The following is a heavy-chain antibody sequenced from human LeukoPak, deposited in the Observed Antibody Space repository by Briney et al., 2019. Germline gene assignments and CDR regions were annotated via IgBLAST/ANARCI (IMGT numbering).Heavy chain of an antibody. J-gene: IGHJ4*02. CDR1: GFTVSSNY. D-gene: IGHD6-13*01. V-gene: IGHV3-66*01. CDR3: ARERSGAAAGSFDY. Sequence: PGGSLRLSCAASGFTVSSNYMSWVRQAPGKGLEWVSVIYSGGSTYYADSVKGRFTTSRDNSKNTLYLQMNSLRAEDTAVYYCARERSGAAAGSFDYWGQGTLVTVSS. CDR2: IYSGGST.